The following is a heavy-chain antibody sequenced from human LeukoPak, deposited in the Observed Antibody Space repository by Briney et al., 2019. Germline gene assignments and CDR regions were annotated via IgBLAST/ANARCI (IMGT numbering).Heavy chain of an antibody. Sequence: GGSLRLSCATSGFTFSSYEMNGVRQAPGKGLEWVSYISNSDSTIFYADPVKGRFTVSRDNAKNSLYLQMNNLRAEDTALYYCARARNGVLFDYWGQGTLVTVSS. CDR3: ARARNGVLFDY. CDR1: GFTFSSYE. V-gene: IGHV3-48*03. CDR2: ISNSDSTI. D-gene: IGHD2-8*01. J-gene: IGHJ4*02.